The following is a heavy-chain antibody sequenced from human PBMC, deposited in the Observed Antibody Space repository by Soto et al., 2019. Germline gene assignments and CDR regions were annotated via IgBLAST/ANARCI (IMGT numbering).Heavy chain of an antibody. CDR3: ARGWETVGTNTPFAY. CDR2: IIPLFGTP. V-gene: IGHV1-69*06. Sequence: GASVKVSCKASGGTFSNYAINWVRQAPGQGLEWMGGIIPLFGTPNYAQKFQGRVTFTAHKSTSTAYMELRSLRSDDTAVYYCARGWETVGTNTPFAYWGQGTLVTVSS. CDR1: GGTFSNYA. D-gene: IGHD1-26*01. J-gene: IGHJ4*02.